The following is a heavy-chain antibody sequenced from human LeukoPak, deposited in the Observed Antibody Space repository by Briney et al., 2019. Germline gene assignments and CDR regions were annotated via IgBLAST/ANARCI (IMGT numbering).Heavy chain of an antibody. CDR1: GYTFTGYY. CDR2: INPSGGST. CDR3: ARDGNLGSGYDSSGYLDY. V-gene: IGHV1-46*01. Sequence: ASVKVSCKASGYTFTGYYMHWVRQAPGQGLEWMGIINPSGGSTSYAQKFQGRVTMTRDMSTSTVYMELSSLRSEDTAVYYCARDGNLGSGYDSSGYLDYWGQGTLVTVSS. D-gene: IGHD3-22*01. J-gene: IGHJ4*02.